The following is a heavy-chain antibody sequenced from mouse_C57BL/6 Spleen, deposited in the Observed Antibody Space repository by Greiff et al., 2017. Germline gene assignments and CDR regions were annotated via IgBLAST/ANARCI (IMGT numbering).Heavy chain of an antibody. CDR2: ISDGGSYT. D-gene: IGHD1-1*01. CDR3: AREVTTVFDY. V-gene: IGHV5-4*01. CDR1: GFTFSSYA. J-gene: IGHJ2*01. Sequence: EVQLQESGGGLVKPGGSLKLSCAASGFTFSSYAMSWVRQTPEKRLEWVATISDGGSYTYYPDNVKGRFTISRDNAKNNLYLQMSHLKSEDTAMYYCAREVTTVFDYWGQGTTLTVSS.